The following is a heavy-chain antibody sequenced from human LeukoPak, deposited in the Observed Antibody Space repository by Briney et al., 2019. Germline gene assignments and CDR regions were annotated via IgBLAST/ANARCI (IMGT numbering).Heavy chain of an antibody. Sequence: PGRSLRLSCAAPGFTFSSYGMHWVRQAPGKGLEWVAVISYDGSNKYYADSVKGRFTISRDNSKNTLYLQMNSLRAEDTAVYYCAKEVGAAAGTDNTFDYWGQGTLVTVSS. J-gene: IGHJ4*02. CDR1: GFTFSSYG. CDR3: AKEVGAAAGTDNTFDY. V-gene: IGHV3-30*18. CDR2: ISYDGSNK. D-gene: IGHD6-13*01.